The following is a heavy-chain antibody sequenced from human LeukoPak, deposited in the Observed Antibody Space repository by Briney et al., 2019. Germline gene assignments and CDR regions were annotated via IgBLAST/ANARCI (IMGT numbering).Heavy chain of an antibody. CDR1: GFTFSNYY. V-gene: IGHV3-69-1*02. D-gene: IGHD3-10*01. Sequence: GGSLRLSCAASGFTFSNYYMNWVRQAPGKGLEGLSYISSSGTIYYADCGKGRFTISRDNAKNSLYLQVNSLRAEDTAVYYCVGGGRGGYWGQGTLVTVSS. J-gene: IGHJ4*02. CDR3: VGGGRGGY. CDR2: ISSSGTI.